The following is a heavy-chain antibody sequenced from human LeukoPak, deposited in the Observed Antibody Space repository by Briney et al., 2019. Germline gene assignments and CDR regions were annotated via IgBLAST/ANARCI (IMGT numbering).Heavy chain of an antibody. V-gene: IGHV3-7*03. CDR3: ARGHWFDP. J-gene: IGHJ5*02. CDR1: GCTFSTYW. CDR2: IKPDGSEK. Sequence: GGSLRLSCVASGCTFSTYWMSWVRQAPGKGLEWVAYIKPDGSEKSYVDSVTGRFTISRDNAKNSLYLQMNSLRAEDTAVYSCARGHWFDPWGQGTLVTVSS.